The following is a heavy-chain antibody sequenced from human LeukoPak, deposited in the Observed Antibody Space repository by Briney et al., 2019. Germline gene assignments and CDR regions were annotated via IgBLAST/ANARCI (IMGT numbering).Heavy chain of an antibody. CDR2: ISYNRGT. CDR3: ARGERYGSGSYSSQGYFDY. CDR1: GGSITSYF. V-gene: IGHV4-59*01. J-gene: IGHJ4*02. Sequence: SETLSLTCIVSGGSITSYFWSWIRQSPRKGLEWIGCISYNRGTNYNPSLKSRVTISTDTSKNQFSLKLNSVTAADTAVYYCARGERYGSGSYSSQGYFDYWGQGSLVTVSS. D-gene: IGHD1-26*01.